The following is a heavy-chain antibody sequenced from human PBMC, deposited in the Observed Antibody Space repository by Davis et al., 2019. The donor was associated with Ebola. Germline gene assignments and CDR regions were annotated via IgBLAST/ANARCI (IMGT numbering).Heavy chain of an antibody. V-gene: IGHV1-18*01. CDR2: ISAYNGNT. CDR3: ARVDCSSTSCYTGWYFDL. J-gene: IGHJ2*01. D-gene: IGHD2-2*02. Sequence: ASVKVSCKASGYTFTSYGISWVRQAPGQGLEWMGWISAYNGNTNYAQKLQGRVTMTTDTSTSTAYMELRSLRSDDTAVYYCARVDCSSTSCYTGWYFDLWGRGTLVTVSS. CDR1: GYTFTSYG.